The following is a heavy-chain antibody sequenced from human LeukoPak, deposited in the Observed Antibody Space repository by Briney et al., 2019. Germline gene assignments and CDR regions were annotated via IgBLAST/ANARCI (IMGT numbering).Heavy chain of an antibody. Sequence: TGGSLRLSCTASGFPFSDYAMNWVRQAPGEGLEWVAGVSDSGSTTYSADSVKGRFTISRDNSRNTLFLQMHSLRAEDTAVYFCAKDPPPDLWGRGTLVTVSS. CDR3: AKDPPPDL. J-gene: IGHJ2*01. CDR1: GFPFSDYA. V-gene: IGHV3-23*01. CDR2: VSDSGSTT.